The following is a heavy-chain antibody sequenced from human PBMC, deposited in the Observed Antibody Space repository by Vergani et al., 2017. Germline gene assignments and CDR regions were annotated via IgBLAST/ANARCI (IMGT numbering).Heavy chain of an antibody. D-gene: IGHD3-10*01. Sequence: VQLVQSGTEVKKPGASVKIACKTSGYNFTNHHLHWVRQAPGQGLEWMGIITPGGSTDYGPKFQGRATMTRDTSTRTVYMDLTGLRSDDTAMYYCAITSSISGSYYNGEWDYWGQGTLVVVSS. V-gene: IGHV1-46*03. J-gene: IGHJ4*02. CDR2: ITPGGST. CDR3: AITSSISGSYYNGEWDY. CDR1: GYNFTNHH.